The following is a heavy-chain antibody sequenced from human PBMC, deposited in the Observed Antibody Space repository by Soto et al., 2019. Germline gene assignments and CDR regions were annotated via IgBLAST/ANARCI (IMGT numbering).Heavy chain of an antibody. CDR1: GLTFSKAW. Sequence: GGSLRLSCAVSGLTFSKAWMNWARQAPGKGLEWVGRIKSQSDGATADYSAPVKGRFTISRDDSENTLYLQMNSLKTEDTAIYYCTTYEFWSGSSNYYYMDVWGKGTTVTVSS. V-gene: IGHV3-15*01. D-gene: IGHD3-3*01. CDR3: TTYEFWSGSSNYYYMDV. J-gene: IGHJ6*03. CDR2: IKSQSDGATA.